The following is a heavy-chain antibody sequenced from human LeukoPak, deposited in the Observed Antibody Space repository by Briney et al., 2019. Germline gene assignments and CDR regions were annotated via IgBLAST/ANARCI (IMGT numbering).Heavy chain of an antibody. Sequence: GGSLRLSCAASGFTFSSYGMHWVRQAPGKGLEWVAVIWYDGSNKYYADSVKGRFTISGDNSKNTLYLQMNSLRAEDTAVYYCARDPNYDSSGYYYRPDWGQGTMVTVSS. J-gene: IGHJ3*01. CDR2: IWYDGSNK. V-gene: IGHV3-33*01. D-gene: IGHD3-22*01. CDR1: GFTFSSYG. CDR3: ARDPNYDSSGYYYRPD.